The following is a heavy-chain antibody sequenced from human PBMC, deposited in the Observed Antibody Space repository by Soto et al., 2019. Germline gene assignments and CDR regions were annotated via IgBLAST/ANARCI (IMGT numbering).Heavy chain of an antibody. J-gene: IGHJ5*02. CDR2: IDHSGYT. Sequence: SETLSPTQEGYGRYFGTYYWNRMRSPPGKELEWIGEIDHSGYTNYNPSLKSRVTISVDTSKNQFSLRLTSVTAADTSGYDCARVRNWFQPWGQEILVTV. CDR3: ARVRNWFQP. V-gene: IGHV4-34*01. CDR1: GRYFGTYY. D-gene: IGHD4-17*01.